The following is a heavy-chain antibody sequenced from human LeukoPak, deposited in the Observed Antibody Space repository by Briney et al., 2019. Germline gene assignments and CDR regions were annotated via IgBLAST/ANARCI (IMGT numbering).Heavy chain of an antibody. V-gene: IGHV4-61*02. D-gene: IGHD3-10*01. CDR1: GGSISSGSYY. CDR2: IYTSGST. CDR3: ARAGYGSGSYDFDY. J-gene: IGHJ4*02. Sequence: SETLSLTCTVSGGSISSGSYYWSWIRQPAGKGLEWIGRIYTSGSTNYNPSLKSRVTMSVDTSKNQFSLKLSSVTAADTAVYYCARAGYGSGSYDFDYWGQGTLVTVSS.